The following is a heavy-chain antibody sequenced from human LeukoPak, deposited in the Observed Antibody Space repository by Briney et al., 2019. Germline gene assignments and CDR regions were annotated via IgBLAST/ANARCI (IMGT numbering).Heavy chain of an antibody. D-gene: IGHD3-22*01. CDR1: GYTFTGYY. CDR2: INRNSGGT. CDR3: ARWGYYYDSSGYYSHAFDI. J-gene: IGHJ3*02. V-gene: IGHV1-2*02. Sequence: ASVNVSFKSSGYTFTGYYMHGVRQAPGPGLEWMGWINRNSGGTNYAQKFQGRVTMTRDTSISTAYMELSRLRSDDTAVYYCARWGYYYDSSGYYSHAFDIWGQGTMVTVSS.